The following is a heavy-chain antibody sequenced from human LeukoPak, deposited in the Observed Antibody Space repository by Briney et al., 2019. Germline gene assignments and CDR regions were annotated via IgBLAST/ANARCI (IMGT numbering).Heavy chain of an antibody. CDR3: TREQDREAAATIVGDY. Sequence: GGSLRLSCAASGFTFSTSWMHWVRQAPGKGLEWVSHISTGTYIAYADSVKGRFTISRDNARNSLYLEMNSLRAEDTAVYYCTREQDREAAATIVGDYWGQGTLVTVSS. CDR2: ISTGTYI. J-gene: IGHJ4*02. D-gene: IGHD3-22*01. CDR1: GFTFSTSW. V-gene: IGHV3-69-1*02.